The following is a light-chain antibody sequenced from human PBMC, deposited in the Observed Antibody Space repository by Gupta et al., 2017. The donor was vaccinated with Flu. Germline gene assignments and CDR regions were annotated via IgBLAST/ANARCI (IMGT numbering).Light chain of an antibody. CDR2: GNS. J-gene: IGLJ3*02. CDR3: QSYDSSLSGWV. Sequence: VTISCTGSSSNIGGGYDVHWYQQLPGTAPKLLIYGNSNRPSGVPDRFSGSKSGTSASLAITGLQAEDEADYYCQSYDSSLSGWVFGGGTKLTVL. V-gene: IGLV1-40*01. CDR1: SSNIGGGYD.